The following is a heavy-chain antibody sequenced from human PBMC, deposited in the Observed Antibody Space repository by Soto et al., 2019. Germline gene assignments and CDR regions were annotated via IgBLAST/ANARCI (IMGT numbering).Heavy chain of an antibody. J-gene: IGHJ4*02. V-gene: IGHV1-69*01. CDR2: IIPIFGTA. Sequence: QVQLVQSGAEVKKPGSSVKVSCKASGGTFSSYAISWVRQAPGQGLEWMGGIIPIFGTANYAQKFQGRVTMTADESTSTAYMELSSLRSEDTAGDYWARVNYLVAGTVHYFDYWGQGTLVTVSS. CDR1: GGTFSSYA. CDR3: ARVNYLVAGTVHYFDY. D-gene: IGHD6-19*01.